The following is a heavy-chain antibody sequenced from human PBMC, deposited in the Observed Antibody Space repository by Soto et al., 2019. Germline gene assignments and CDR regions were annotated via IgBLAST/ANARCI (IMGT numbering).Heavy chain of an antibody. CDR3: ARDPSEGRVGNWFQS. Sequence: EVQLVESGGGLVKPGGSLRLSCAASGFTFSRYGMNWLRQAPGKGLEWVASISSTTSYVYYADSVKGRFSTSRDNAKNILYLEMSALRTEDTAVYSRARDPSEGRVGNWFQSWGQGTLVTVSS. V-gene: IGHV3-21*06. D-gene: IGHD2-2*01. CDR2: ISSTTSYV. J-gene: IGHJ5*01. CDR1: GFTFSRYG.